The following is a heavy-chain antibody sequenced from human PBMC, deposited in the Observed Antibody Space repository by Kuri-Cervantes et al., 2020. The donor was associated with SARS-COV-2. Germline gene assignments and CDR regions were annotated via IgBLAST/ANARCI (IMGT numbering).Heavy chain of an antibody. Sequence: GGSLRLSCSASGFTFNAYSMHWVRQAPGKGLEYVSAISSNGETTYYADSVKGRFIISRDNSKNSLYLQMSSLRAEDTAVYYCARELGGGSVWGQGTLVTVSS. CDR2: ISSNGETT. D-gene: IGHD2-15*01. CDR1: GFTFNAYS. CDR3: ARELGGGSV. V-gene: IGHV3-64*04. J-gene: IGHJ4*02.